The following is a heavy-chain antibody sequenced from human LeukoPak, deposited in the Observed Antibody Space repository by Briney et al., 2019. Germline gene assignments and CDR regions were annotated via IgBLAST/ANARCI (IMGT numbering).Heavy chain of an antibody. J-gene: IGHJ4*02. CDR3: ATVGDYDSSGYYYESAY. D-gene: IGHD3-22*01. CDR2: FDPEGGET. Sequence: ASVKVSCKVSGYTLTELSMHWVRQAPGKGLEWMGGFDPEGGETIYAQKFQGRVTMTEDTSTDTAYMELSSLRSEDTAVYYCATVGDYDSSGYYYESAYWGQGTLVTVSS. V-gene: IGHV1-24*01. CDR1: GYTLTELS.